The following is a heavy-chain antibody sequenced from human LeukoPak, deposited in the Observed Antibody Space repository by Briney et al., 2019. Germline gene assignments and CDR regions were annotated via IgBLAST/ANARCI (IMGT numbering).Heavy chain of an antibody. CDR2: INPNSGGT. Sequence: ASVKVSCKASGYTFTGYYMHWVRQAPGQGLEWMGWINPNSGGTDYAQKFRGWVTMTRDTSINTAYVELSRLTSDDTAVYYCARELPPGRGSNWYIGHYGMDVWGQGTTVTVSS. CDR3: ARELPPGRGSNWYIGHYGMDV. CDR1: GYTFTGYY. D-gene: IGHD6-13*01. V-gene: IGHV1-2*04. J-gene: IGHJ6*02.